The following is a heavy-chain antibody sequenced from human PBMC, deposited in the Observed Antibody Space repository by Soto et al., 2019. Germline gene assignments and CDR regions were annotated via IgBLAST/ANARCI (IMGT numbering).Heavy chain of an antibody. V-gene: IGHV3-23*01. CDR2: ISASGDIT. CDR1: GFTFSSDA. D-gene: IGHD2-15*01. Sequence: GGSLRLSCAATGFTFSSDAVNWVRQTPGKGLEWVSGISASGDITYYADSVKGRFTISRDNSKNTLFLQLNSLRAEDTAVYYCARDDVLCDGGRCYGVPLDVWGKGTTVTVSS. J-gene: IGHJ6*04. CDR3: ARDDVLCDGGRCYGVPLDV.